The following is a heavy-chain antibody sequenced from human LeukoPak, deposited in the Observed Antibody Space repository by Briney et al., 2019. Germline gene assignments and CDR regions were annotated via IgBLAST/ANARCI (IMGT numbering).Heavy chain of an antibody. CDR2: IYYSGST. V-gene: IGHV4-59*08. J-gene: IGHJ3*02. D-gene: IGHD3-10*01. CDR3: ARGEDAFDI. Sequence: PSETLSLTCTVSGGSISSYYWSWIRQPPGKGLEWTGYIYYSGSTNYNPSLKSRVTISVDTSKKQFSLKLSSVTAADTAVYYCARGEDAFDIWGQGTMVTVSS. CDR1: GGSISSYY.